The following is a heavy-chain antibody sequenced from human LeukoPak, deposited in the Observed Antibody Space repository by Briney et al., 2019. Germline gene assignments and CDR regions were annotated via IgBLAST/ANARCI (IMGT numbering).Heavy chain of an antibody. D-gene: IGHD1-1*01. V-gene: IGHV4-39*07. CDR3: ARDGINWNDYQIHEGPVDY. Sequence: PSETLSLTCTVSGGSISSSSYYWGWIRQPPGKGLEWIGSIYYSGSTYYNPSLKSRVTISVDTSKNQFSLKLSSVTAADTAVYYCARDGINWNDYQIHEGPVDYWGQGTLVTVSS. CDR1: GGSISSSSYY. CDR2: IYYSGST. J-gene: IGHJ4*02.